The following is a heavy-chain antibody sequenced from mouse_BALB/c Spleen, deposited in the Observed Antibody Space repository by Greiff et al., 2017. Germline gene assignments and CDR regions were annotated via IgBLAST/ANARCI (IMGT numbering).Heavy chain of an antibody. CDR1: GFTFSDYY. J-gene: IGHJ3*01. Sequence: EVKLVESGGGLVKPGGSLKLSCAASGFTFSDYYMYWVRQTPEKRLEWVATISDGGSYTYYPDSVKGRFTISRDNAKNNLYLQMSSLKSEDTAMYYCARGFITTATGVFAYWGQGTLVTVSA. CDR3: ARGFITTATGVFAY. V-gene: IGHV5-4*02. CDR2: ISDGGSYT. D-gene: IGHD1-2*01.